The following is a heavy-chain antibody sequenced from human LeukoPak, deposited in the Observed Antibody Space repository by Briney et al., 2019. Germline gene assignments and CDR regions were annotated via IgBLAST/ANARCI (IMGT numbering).Heavy chain of an antibody. J-gene: IGHJ5*02. D-gene: IGHD2-15*01. CDR2: IYPGDSDT. CDR1: AYSFTSYW. CDR3: ARCCSGGSCYNNWFDP. V-gene: IGHV5-51*01. Sequence: GESLKISCQGSAYSFTSYWIGWVRQMPGKGLEWMGIIYPGDSDTRYSPSFQGQVTISADKSISTAYLQWSSLKGSDTAMYYCARCCSGGSCYNNWFDPWGQGTLVTVSS.